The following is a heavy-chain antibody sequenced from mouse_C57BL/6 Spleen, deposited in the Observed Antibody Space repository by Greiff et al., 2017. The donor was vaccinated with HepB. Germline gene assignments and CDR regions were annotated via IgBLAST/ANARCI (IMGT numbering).Heavy chain of an antibody. CDR3: AGGGFPTTAKAY. D-gene: IGHD1-2*01. CDR1: GYTFTSYW. V-gene: IGHV1-72*01. CDR2: IDPNSGGT. Sequence: VQLQQSGAELVKPGASVKLSCKASGYTFTSYWMHWVKQRPGRGLEWIGRIDPNSGGTKYNEKFKSKATMTVDKPSSTADMQLSSLPSEDPAVLYGAGGGFPTTAKAYWGQGTLVTVSA. J-gene: IGHJ3*01.